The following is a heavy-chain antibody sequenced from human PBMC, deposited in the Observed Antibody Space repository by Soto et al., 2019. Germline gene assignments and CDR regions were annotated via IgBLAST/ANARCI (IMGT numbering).Heavy chain of an antibody. D-gene: IGHD2-15*01. CDR1: GYSFTRYW. Sequence: GESLKISCKGSGYSFTRYWIGWVRQKPGKGLEWMGIIYPGDSDTRYSPSFQGQVTISADKSISTAYLQWSSLKASDTAMYYCARLVNTEQDAFDIWGQGTMVTVSS. J-gene: IGHJ3*02. CDR3: ARLVNTEQDAFDI. CDR2: IYPGDSDT. V-gene: IGHV5-51*01.